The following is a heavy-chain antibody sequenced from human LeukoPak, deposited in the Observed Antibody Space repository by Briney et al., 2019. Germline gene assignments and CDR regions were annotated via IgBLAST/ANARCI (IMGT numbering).Heavy chain of an antibody. V-gene: IGHV5-51*01. CDR3: ARSPLGPYSSSWYGGYFDH. D-gene: IGHD6-13*01. Sequence: LGESLKISCKGSGYSFTLYWIGWVRLVPGKGLEWMGIIYADDSDTRYSPSFQGQVTISADKSISTAYLQWSSLKASDTAMYYCARSPLGPYSSSWYGGYFDHWGQGTLVTVSS. J-gene: IGHJ4*02. CDR2: IYADDSDT. CDR1: GYSFTLYW.